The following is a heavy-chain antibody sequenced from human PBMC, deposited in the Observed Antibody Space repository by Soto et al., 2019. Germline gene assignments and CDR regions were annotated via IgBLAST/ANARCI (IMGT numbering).Heavy chain of an antibody. CDR3: ARGSGSTVTTRGDYGMDV. CDR2: ISYDGSNK. V-gene: IGHV3-30*03. CDR1: GFTFSSYG. J-gene: IGHJ6*02. Sequence: QVQLVESGGGVVQPGRSLRLSCEASGFTFSSYGMHWVRQAPGKGLEWVAVISYDGSNKYYADSVKGRFTISRDNSKNTLYLQMNSLRAEDTAVYYCARGSGSTVTTRGDYGMDVWGQGTTVTVSS. D-gene: IGHD4-17*01.